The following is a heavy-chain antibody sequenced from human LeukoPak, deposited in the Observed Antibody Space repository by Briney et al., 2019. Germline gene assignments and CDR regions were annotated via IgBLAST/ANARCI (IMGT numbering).Heavy chain of an antibody. CDR1: GFTFSIYA. CDR2: ISGSGGTA. CDR3: AKKGYYDGSGYYMYYFDH. D-gene: IGHD3-22*01. Sequence: GGSLRLSCAASGFTFSIYAMSRVRQAPGKGLEWVAAISGSGGTAYYADSVKGRFTISRDNSKNTLYLQMNSLRAEDTAVYYCAKKGYYDGSGYYMYYFDHWGQGTLVTVSS. V-gene: IGHV3-23*01. J-gene: IGHJ4*02.